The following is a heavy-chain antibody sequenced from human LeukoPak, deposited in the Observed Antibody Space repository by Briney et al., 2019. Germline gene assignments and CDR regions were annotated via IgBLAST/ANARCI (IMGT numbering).Heavy chain of an antibody. V-gene: IGHV1-18*01. Sequence: ASVKVSCKASGYTFTSYGISWVRQAPGQGLEWMGWISAYNGNTNYAQKLQGRVTMTTDTSTSTAYMELRSLRSDDTAVYYCARAAYIVGATTADYWGQGTLVTVSS. J-gene: IGHJ4*02. CDR3: ARAAYIVGATTADY. CDR2: ISAYNGNT. D-gene: IGHD1-26*01. CDR1: GYTFTSYG.